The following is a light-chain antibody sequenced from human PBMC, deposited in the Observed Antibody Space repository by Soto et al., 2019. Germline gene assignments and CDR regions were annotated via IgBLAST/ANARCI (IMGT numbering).Light chain of an antibody. Sequence: DIQMTQSPSTVSASVGDRVTITCRASQTVYSWLAWYQQKPGKAPKLLISEASTLQSGVPSRFAGSGSGTEFTLAISRLQRDDFAAYYCQQYSSYSSYTFGQGTK. V-gene: IGKV1-5*03. CDR2: EAS. CDR1: QTVYSW. J-gene: IGKJ2*01. CDR3: QQYSSYSSYT.